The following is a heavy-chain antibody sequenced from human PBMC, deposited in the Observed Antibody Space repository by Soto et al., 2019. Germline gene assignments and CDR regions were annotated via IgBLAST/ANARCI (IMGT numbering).Heavy chain of an antibody. CDR1: GGSFSGYY. CDR2: TNHSGST. J-gene: IGHJ6*02. Sequence: KTSETLSLTCAVYGGSFSGYYWSWIRQPPGKGLEWIGETNHSGSTNYNPSLKSRVTISVDTSKNQFSLKLSSVTAADTAVYYCARGPPRAGLEWPPRSIYGMDVWGQGTTVTVSS. D-gene: IGHD3-3*01. V-gene: IGHV4-34*01. CDR3: ARGPPRAGLEWPPRSIYGMDV.